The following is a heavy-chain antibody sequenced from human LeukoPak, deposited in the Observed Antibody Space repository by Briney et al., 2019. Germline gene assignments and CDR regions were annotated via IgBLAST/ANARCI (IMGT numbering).Heavy chain of an antibody. V-gene: IGHV3-30*02. Sequence: PGGSLRLSCAASGFTFSSYGMHWVRQAPGKGLEWVAFIRYDGSNKYYADSVKGRFTISRDNSKNTLYLQMNSLRAEDTAVYYCANPLPHSSSWSPSHWGQGTLVAVSS. CDR3: ANPLPHSSSWSPSH. J-gene: IGHJ4*02. CDR2: IRYDGSNK. CDR1: GFTFSSYG. D-gene: IGHD6-13*01.